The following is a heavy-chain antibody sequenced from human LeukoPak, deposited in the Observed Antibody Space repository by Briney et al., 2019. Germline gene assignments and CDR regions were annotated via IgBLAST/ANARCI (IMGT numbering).Heavy chain of an antibody. CDR1: GGSFSGYY. CDR3: ARSRPLRFLEWLLWFDP. J-gene: IGHJ5*02. Sequence: SETLSLTCAVYGGSFSGYYWSWIRQPPGKGLEWIGEINHSGSTNYNPSLKSRVTISVDTSKNQFSLKLSSVTAADTAVYYCARSRPLRFLEWLLWFDPWSQGTLVTVSS. CDR2: INHSGST. V-gene: IGHV4-34*01. D-gene: IGHD3-3*01.